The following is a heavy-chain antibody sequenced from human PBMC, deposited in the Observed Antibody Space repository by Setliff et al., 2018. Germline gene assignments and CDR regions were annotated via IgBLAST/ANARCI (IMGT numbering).Heavy chain of an antibody. CDR3: ARQPPLNWAIPFDL. V-gene: IGHV4-59*08. Sequence: LSLTCTVSGGSITNFYWNWIRQSPGKGLEWIGYIYSSGITNYNPSLKSRLTMPVDASKNQFSLHLSSMTAADTAVYYCARQPPLNWAIPFDLWGQGKRVTVSS. D-gene: IGHD7-27*01. CDR2: IYSSGIT. CDR1: GGSITNFY. J-gene: IGHJ3*01.